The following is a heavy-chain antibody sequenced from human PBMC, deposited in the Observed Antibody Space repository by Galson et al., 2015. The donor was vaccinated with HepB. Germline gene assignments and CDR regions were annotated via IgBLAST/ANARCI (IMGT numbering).Heavy chain of an antibody. Sequence: ETLSLTCAVYGGSFSGYYWSWIRQPPGKGLEWIGEINHSGSTNYNPSLKSRVTISVDTSKNQFSLKLSSVTAADTAVYYCAQSSEGEAVIDYWGQGTLVTVSS. CDR3: AQSSEGEAVIDY. D-gene: IGHD6-19*01. V-gene: IGHV4-34*01. CDR1: GGSFSGYY. J-gene: IGHJ4*02. CDR2: INHSGST.